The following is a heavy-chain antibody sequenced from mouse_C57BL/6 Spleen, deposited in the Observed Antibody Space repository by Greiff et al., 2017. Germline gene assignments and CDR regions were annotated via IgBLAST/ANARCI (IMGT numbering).Heavy chain of an antibody. Sequence: QQSCKASGYTFTSYWMQWVKQRPGQGLEWIGEIDPSDSYTNYNQKFKGKATLTVDTSSSTAYMQLSSLTSEDSAVYYCAKLDYWGQGTTLTVSS. CDR1: GYTFTSYW. CDR3: AKLDY. V-gene: IGHV1-50*01. J-gene: IGHJ2*01. CDR2: IDPSDSYT.